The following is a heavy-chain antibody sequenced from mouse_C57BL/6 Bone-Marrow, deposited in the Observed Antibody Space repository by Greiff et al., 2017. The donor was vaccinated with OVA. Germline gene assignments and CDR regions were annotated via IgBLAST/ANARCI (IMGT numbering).Heavy chain of an antibody. CDR3: SRDDYDVGFAY. J-gene: IGHJ3*01. D-gene: IGHD2-4*01. CDR1: GFTFKDYY. V-gene: IGHV14-1*01. CDR2: IDPEDGDT. Sequence: VQLQQSGPELVRPGASVTLSCTASGFTFKDYYMHWVKQRPEQGLEWIGRIDPEDGDTEYAPKFQGKATMTADTSSNTAYLLLSNLTSDDTAVYYYSRDDYDVGFAYWGQGTLVTVSA.